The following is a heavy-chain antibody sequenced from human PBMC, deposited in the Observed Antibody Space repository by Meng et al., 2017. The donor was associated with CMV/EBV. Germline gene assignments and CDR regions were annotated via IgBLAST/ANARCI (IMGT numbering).Heavy chain of an antibody. CDR2: IYYSGST. D-gene: IGHD2-15*01. Sequence: SCTVSGGSISSYYWSWIRQPPGKGLEWIGYIYYSGSTNYNPSLKSRVTISVDTSKNQFSLKLSSVTATDTAVYYCARVLPSAFDIWGQGTMVTVSS. CDR1: GGSISSYY. J-gene: IGHJ3*02. CDR3: ARVLPSAFDI. V-gene: IGHV4-59*01.